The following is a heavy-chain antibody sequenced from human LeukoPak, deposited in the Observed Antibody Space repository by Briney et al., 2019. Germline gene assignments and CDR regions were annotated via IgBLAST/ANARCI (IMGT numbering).Heavy chain of an antibody. CDR1: GFTFSSYS. CDR3: AKLRFLEWLMDAFDT. Sequence: GGSLRLSCAASGFTFSSYSMNWVRQAPGKGLEWVSVIYSGGSTYYADSVKGRFTISRDNSQSTLYLQMNSLRVEDTAVYYCAKLRFLEWLMDAFDTWGQGTMVAVSS. D-gene: IGHD3-3*01. J-gene: IGHJ3*02. V-gene: IGHV3-23*03. CDR2: IYSGGST.